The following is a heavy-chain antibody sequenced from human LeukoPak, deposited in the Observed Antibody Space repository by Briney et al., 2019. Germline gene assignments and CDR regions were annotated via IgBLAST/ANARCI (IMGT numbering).Heavy chain of an antibody. V-gene: IGHV3-20*04. D-gene: IGHD2/OR15-2a*01. CDR1: GFTFDDYG. Sequence: GGSVRLSCAASGFTFDDYGMSWVSQAPEKGLEWISGINWNGGGTSYVDSVKGRFTISRDNAQNSLYLEMKSLRVDDTALYYCARGGPFSETSIDYWGQGTLVTVSS. CDR2: INWNGGGT. CDR3: ARGGPFSETSIDY. J-gene: IGHJ4*02.